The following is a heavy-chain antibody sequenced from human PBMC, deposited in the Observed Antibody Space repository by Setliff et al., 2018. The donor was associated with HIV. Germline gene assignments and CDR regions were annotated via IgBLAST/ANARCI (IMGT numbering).Heavy chain of an antibody. CDR3: ALTYPPADNWLDP. Sequence: ASVKVSCKASGHTFTAYGIAWVRQAPGQGLEWLGWIAAHTGNTKYAQKFQDRVSMTTDTYTSTPYMELKTLRSDDTAVYYCALTYPPADNWLDPWGQGTLVTVSS. J-gene: IGHJ5*02. CDR1: GHTFTAYG. CDR2: IAAHTGNT. D-gene: IGHD2-2*01. V-gene: IGHV1-18*01.